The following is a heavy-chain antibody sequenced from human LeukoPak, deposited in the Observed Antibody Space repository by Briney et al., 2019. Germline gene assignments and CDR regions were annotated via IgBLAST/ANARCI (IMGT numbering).Heavy chain of an antibody. CDR1: GFTFSSYW. CDR2: IKSDGSTT. D-gene: IGHD7-27*01. Sequence: GGSLRLSCAASGFTFSSYWMHWVSHASGKGLVWVSHIKSDGSTTIYADSVKGRFTISRDNAKNTLYLQMNSLRAEDTAVYYCARVGELGYFDYWGQGTLVTVSS. V-gene: IGHV3-74*01. CDR3: ARVGELGYFDY. J-gene: IGHJ4*02.